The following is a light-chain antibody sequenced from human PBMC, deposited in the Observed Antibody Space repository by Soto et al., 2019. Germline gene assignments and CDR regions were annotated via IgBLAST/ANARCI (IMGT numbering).Light chain of an antibody. CDR2: EVS. J-gene: IGLJ2*01. V-gene: IGLV2-14*01. Sequence: QSVLTQPASVSGSPGQSITISCAGTNSDVGGYNYVSWYQQHPGKAPKLMIYEVSNRPSGVSNRFSGSKSGNTASLTISGLQAEDDADYFCATWDYNLNGVVFGGGTQLTVL. CDR1: NSDVGGYNY. CDR3: ATWDYNLNGVV.